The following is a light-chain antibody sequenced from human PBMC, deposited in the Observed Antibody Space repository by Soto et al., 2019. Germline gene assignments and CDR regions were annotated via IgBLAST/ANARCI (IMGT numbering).Light chain of an antibody. CDR3: QQRSNWPSLT. CDR2: GTS. CDR1: QSVDTKY. V-gene: IGKV3D-20*02. Sequence: EIVLTQSPGTLALSPGETATLSCRTSQSVDTKYLAWYQQKPGQAPRLLIHGTSRRAPASPDRISGSGSGTDLNLTISRLEPDDLAVYYCQQRSNWPSLTFGGGTKVDIK. J-gene: IGKJ4*01.